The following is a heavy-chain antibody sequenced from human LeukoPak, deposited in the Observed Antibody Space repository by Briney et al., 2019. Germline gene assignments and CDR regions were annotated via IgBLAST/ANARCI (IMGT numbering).Heavy chain of an antibody. D-gene: IGHD3-22*01. CDR2: IYSGGST. CDR1: GFTVSSNY. Sequence: PGGSLSLSCAASGFTVSSNYMSWVRQAPGKGLEWVSVIYSGGSTYYADSVKGRFTLSRDSSKNTLFLQMNSLRAEDTAVYCCAREPQGDSSGYDAFDVWGQGTLVTVSS. J-gene: IGHJ3*01. CDR3: AREPQGDSSGYDAFDV. V-gene: IGHV3-66*01.